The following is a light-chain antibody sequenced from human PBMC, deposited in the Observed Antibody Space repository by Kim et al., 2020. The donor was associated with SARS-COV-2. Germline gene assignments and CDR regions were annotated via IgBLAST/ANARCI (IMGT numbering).Light chain of an antibody. Sequence: ASVGNRVPITCRASQTVSRNLSWYQQRPGEAPNLLIYAAYTLHDGVPSRFSGGGSGTDFTLTISSLQPEDFATYYCLQTYTVPRTFGQGTKVDIK. V-gene: IGKV1-39*01. CDR3: LQTYTVPRT. CDR2: AAY. J-gene: IGKJ2*01. CDR1: QTVSRN.